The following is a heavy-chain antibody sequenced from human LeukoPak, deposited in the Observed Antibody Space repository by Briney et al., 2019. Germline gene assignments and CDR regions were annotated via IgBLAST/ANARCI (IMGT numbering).Heavy chain of an antibody. Sequence: SETLSLTCTVSGGSISSYYWSWIRQPPGKGLEWIGYIYYSGSTNYNPSLKSRVTISVDTSKNQFSLKLSSVTAADTAVYYCASAAAASYYYYMDVWGKGTTVTVSS. CDR1: GGSISSYY. CDR2: IYYSGST. J-gene: IGHJ6*03. D-gene: IGHD6-13*01. CDR3: ASAAAASYYYYMDV. V-gene: IGHV4-59*01.